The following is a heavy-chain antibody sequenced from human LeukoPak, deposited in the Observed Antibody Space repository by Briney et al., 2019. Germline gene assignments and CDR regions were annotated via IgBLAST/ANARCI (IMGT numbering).Heavy chain of an antibody. CDR3: AKDTELGVNWNPFDY. V-gene: IGHV3-30*02. CDR2: IRYNGNNI. Sequence: GGSLRLSCAASGFTFSNYAISWVRQAPGKGLEWVAFIRYNGNNIQYVDSVRGRFTIARDNSKNTLYLQMNSLRAEDTAVYYCAKDTELGVNWNPFDYWGQGTLVTVSS. D-gene: IGHD1-1*01. J-gene: IGHJ4*02. CDR1: GFTFSNYA.